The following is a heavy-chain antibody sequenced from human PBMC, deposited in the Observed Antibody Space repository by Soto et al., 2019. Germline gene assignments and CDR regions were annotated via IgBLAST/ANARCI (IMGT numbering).Heavy chain of an antibody. J-gene: IGHJ5*02. Sequence: QVQLVESGGGLVKPGGSLRLSCAASGFTFSDYYMSWIRQAPGKGLEWVSYISSSSSYTNYADSVKGRFTISRDNAKNSLYLQMNSLRAEDTAVYYCAREIRGGLQFHWFYPWGQGTLVTVSS. D-gene: IGHD5-12*01. CDR3: AREIRGGLQFHWFYP. CDR2: ISSSSSYT. CDR1: GFTFSDYY. V-gene: IGHV3-11*05.